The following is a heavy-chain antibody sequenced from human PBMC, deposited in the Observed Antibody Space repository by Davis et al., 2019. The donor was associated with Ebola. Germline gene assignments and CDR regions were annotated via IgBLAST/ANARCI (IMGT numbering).Heavy chain of an antibody. CDR2: IYYSGST. Sequence: MPSETLSLTCTVSGGSISSGGYYWSWIRQHPGKGLEWIGYIYYSGSTYYNPSLKSRVTISVDTSKNQFSLKLSSVTAADTAVYYCARGTSGRYYDFWSGYYTSWFDPWGQGTLVTVSS. J-gene: IGHJ5*02. D-gene: IGHD3-3*01. CDR1: GGSISSGGYY. V-gene: IGHV4-31*03. CDR3: ARGTSGRYYDFWSGYYTSWFDP.